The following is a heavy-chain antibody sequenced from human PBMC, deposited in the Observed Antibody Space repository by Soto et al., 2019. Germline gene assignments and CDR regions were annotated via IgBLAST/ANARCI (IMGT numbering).Heavy chain of an antibody. D-gene: IGHD6-13*01. Sequence: ASVKVSCKASGYTFTSYGISWVRQAPGQGLEWMGWISAYNGNTNYALKLQGRVTMTTDTSTSTANMELRSLRSDDTAVYYCARDVGSSWFDYFDYWGQGTLVTVSS. V-gene: IGHV1-18*01. CDR2: ISAYNGNT. J-gene: IGHJ4*02. CDR3: ARDVGSSWFDYFDY. CDR1: GYTFTSYG.